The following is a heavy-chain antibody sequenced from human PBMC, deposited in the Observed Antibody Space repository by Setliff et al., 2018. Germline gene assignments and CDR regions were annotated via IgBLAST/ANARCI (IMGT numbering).Heavy chain of an antibody. CDR1: GLSYTNDW. CDR2: INPHGSEK. Sequence: ETLSLSCTASGLSYTNDWVSWVRQAPGKGLEWLASINPHGSEKYYVDSVKGRFTISRDNAKNSLSLQMNNLITEDTAVYYCFGAGTCSHWGQGTLVTVSS. CDR3: FGAGTCSH. D-gene: IGHD3-10*01. J-gene: IGHJ4*02. V-gene: IGHV3-7*01.